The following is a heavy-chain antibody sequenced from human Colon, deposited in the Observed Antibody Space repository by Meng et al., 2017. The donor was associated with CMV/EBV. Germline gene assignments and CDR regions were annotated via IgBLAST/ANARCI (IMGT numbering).Heavy chain of an antibody. CDR3: ARDAFSITDY. V-gene: IGHV3-30*04. CDR1: GFTVSSYA. CDR2: ISYDGSNK. D-gene: IGHD3-10*01. Sequence: LSCAASGFTVSSYAMRLVRQAPGKGLEWVAVISYDGSNKYYADSVKGRFTISRDNSKNTLYLQMNSLRAEDTAVYYCARDAFSITDYWGQGTLVTVSS. J-gene: IGHJ4*02.